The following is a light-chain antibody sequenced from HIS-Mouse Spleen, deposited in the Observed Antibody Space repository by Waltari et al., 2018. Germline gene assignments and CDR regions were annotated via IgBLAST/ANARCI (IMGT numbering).Light chain of an antibody. V-gene: IGLV3-10*01. CDR2: EDS. Sequence: SYELTQLPSVSVSAGQTARTTCPGDALPKKYPYWYQQKSGQAPVLVIYEDSKRPSGIHERFSGSSSGTMATLTISGAQVEDEADYYCYSTDSSGNHRVFGGGTKLTVL. CDR3: YSTDSSGNHRV. CDR1: ALPKKY. J-gene: IGLJ2*01.